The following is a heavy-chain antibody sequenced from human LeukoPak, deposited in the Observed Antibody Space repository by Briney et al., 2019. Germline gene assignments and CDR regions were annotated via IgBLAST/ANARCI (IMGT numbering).Heavy chain of an antibody. Sequence: SGTLSLTCTVSGGPISSHYWSWIRQPPGKGVEWIGYIYFSGDTNCNPSLKSRVTMSVDMSKNRFSLRLSSVTAADTAVYYCARASGLAPAYYYFDYWGQGTLVTVSS. CDR2: IYFSGDT. CDR1: GGPISSHY. V-gene: IGHV4-59*11. J-gene: IGHJ4*02. D-gene: IGHD2-21*01. CDR3: ARASGLAPAYYYFDY.